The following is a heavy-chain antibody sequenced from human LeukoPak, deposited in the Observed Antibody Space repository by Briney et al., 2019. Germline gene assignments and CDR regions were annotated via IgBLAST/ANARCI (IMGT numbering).Heavy chain of an antibody. Sequence: PGGSLRLSCAASRFTLSSYAMHWVRQAPGKGLEWVAVISYDGDIKYYTDSVKGRFTISRDNSRNTLYLQMSSLRAEDTAVYYCARAEASDAVCMDVWGQGTTVIVS. D-gene: IGHD6-19*01. J-gene: IGHJ6*02. V-gene: IGHV3-30*04. CDR1: RFTLSSYA. CDR2: ISYDGDIK. CDR3: ARAEASDAVCMDV.